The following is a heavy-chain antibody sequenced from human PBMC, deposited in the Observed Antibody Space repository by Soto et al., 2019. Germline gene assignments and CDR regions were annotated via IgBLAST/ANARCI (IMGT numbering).Heavy chain of an antibody. V-gene: IGHV1-18*01. Sequence: GASVKVSCKASGYTFTSYGISWVRQAPGQGLEWMGWISAYNGNTNYAQKFQGRVTITADESTSTAYMELSSLRSEDTAVYYCASGRTGTTRSRYYYYGMDVWGQGTTVTVSS. CDR3: ASGRTGTTRSRYYYYGMDV. D-gene: IGHD1-7*01. CDR2: ISAYNGNT. J-gene: IGHJ6*02. CDR1: GYTFTSYG.